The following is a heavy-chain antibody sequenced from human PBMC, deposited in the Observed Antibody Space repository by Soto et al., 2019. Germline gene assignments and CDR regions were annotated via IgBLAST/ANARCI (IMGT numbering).Heavy chain of an antibody. CDR1: GFTFASHA. V-gene: IGHV3-23*01. D-gene: IGHD3-3*01. CDR2: ITDSGGRT. J-gene: IGHJ4*02. CDR3: ARAANYDFWSGYLTLDY. Sequence: GGSLRLSCAASGFTFASHAMNWVRQAPGKGLQWVSTITDSGGRTYYADSVKGRFTISRDNSKSTLSLQMNNLRAEDTAIYYCARAANYDFWSGYLTLDYWGQGTLVTVSS.